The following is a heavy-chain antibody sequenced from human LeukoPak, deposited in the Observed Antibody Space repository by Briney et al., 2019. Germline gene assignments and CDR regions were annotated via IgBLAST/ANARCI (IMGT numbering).Heavy chain of an antibody. V-gene: IGHV4-34*01. D-gene: IGHD2-2*01. J-gene: IGHJ4*02. CDR3: ARSEAGYCSSTSCRPDFDY. CDR1: GGSFSGYY. CDR2: INHSGST. Sequence: SETLSLTCAVYGGSFSGYYWSWIRQPPGKGLEWIGEINHSGSTNYNPSLKSRVTISVDTSKNQFSLKLSSVTAADTAVYYCARSEAGYCSSTSCRPDFDYWGQGTLVTVSS.